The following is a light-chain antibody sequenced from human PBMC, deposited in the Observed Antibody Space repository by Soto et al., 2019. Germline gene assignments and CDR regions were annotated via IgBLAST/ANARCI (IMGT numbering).Light chain of an antibody. J-gene: IGKJ4*01. Sequence: DIVMTQSPDSLAVSLGERVTINCKSSQSVLYSSNNRNYLAWFQQKPGQPPKLLIYWASTRESGVPDRFSGSGSGTDFTLTISGLQAEDVAVYDCQQYYNTPLTFGGGTKVEI. V-gene: IGKV4-1*01. CDR1: QSVLYSSNNRNY. CDR3: QQYYNTPLT. CDR2: WAS.